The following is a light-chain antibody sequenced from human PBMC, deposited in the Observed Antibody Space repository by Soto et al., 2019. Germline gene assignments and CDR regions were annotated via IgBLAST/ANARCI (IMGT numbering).Light chain of an antibody. J-gene: IGKJ5*01. CDR2: GAS. CDR1: QSVGSDY. CDR3: QQYGTSPIT. Sequence: EIVLTQSPGTLSLSPGERATLSCRASQSVGSDYLAWYQQKPGQAPRLLIYGASSRATGIPDRFSGSGSGTDFTLTSSRLEPENFAVYYCQQYGTSPITFGQGTRLEIK. V-gene: IGKV3-20*01.